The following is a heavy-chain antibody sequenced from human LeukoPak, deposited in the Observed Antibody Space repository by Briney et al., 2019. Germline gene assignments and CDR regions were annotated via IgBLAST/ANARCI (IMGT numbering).Heavy chain of an antibody. CDR2: ISAYNGNT. CDR1: CYTFTSYG. V-gene: IGHV1-18*01. J-gene: IGHJ6*03. CDR3: AGFDCSSTSCYDYYYMDV. Sequence: ASVKVSCKASCYTFTSYGISWVRQAPGQGLEWMGWISAYNGNTNYAQKLQGRVTMTTDTSTGTAYMELRSLRSDDTAVYYCAGFDCSSTSCYDYYYMDVWGKGTTVTVSS. D-gene: IGHD2-2*01.